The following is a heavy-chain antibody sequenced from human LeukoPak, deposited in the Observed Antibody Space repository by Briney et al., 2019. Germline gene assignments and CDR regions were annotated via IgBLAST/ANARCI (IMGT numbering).Heavy chain of an antibody. J-gene: IGHJ4*02. CDR1: GGSISSYY. V-gene: IGHV4-59*01. D-gene: IGHD3-22*01. CDR3: ARGYYYDSSGYDY. CDR2: IYYSGST. Sequence: SETLSLTCTVSGGSISSYYWSWIRQPPGKGLEWIGYIYYSGSTNYNPSLKSRVTISVDTSKNQFSLKLSSVTAADTAVYYCARGYYYDSSGYDYWGQGTLVTVSS.